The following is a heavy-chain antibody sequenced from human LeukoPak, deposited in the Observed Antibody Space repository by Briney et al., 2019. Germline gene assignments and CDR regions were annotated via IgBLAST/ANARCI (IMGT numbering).Heavy chain of an antibody. Sequence: GGSLRLSCAASGFTFSSYAMSWVRQAPGKGLEWVSAISGSGGSTYYADSVKGRFTISRDNSKNTLYLQMNSLRAEDTAVYYCAKGTYYDILTGKNFFDYWGQGTLVTVSS. CDR1: GFTFSSYA. D-gene: IGHD3-9*01. V-gene: IGHV3-23*01. CDR2: ISGSGGST. CDR3: AKGTYYDILTGKNFFDY. J-gene: IGHJ4*02.